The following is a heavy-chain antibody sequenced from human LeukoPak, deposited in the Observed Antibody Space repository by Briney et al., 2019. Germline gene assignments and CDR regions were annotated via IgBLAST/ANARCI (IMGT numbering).Heavy chain of an antibody. Sequence: ASVNVSFKAAVYTVTGYEIHLVRQAPGQGLGWMGWMNPNSGGTNYAQKFQGRVTMTSDTSISTAYMDLSRLTYADPAVHYCARSVFGAAAGTTSNWFDPWGPGTLVTVSS. CDR2: MNPNSGGT. CDR3: ARSVFGAAAGTTSNWFDP. J-gene: IGHJ5*02. V-gene: IGHV1-2*02. CDR1: VYTVTGYE. D-gene: IGHD6-13*01.